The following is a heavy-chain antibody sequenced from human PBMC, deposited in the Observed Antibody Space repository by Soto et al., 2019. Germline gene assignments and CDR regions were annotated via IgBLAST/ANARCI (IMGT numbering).Heavy chain of an antibody. CDR3: AKPVLRFLDPTGRYGMDV. CDR2: ISGSGGST. V-gene: IGHV3-23*01. CDR1: GFTFSSYA. Sequence: GGSLRLACAASGFTFSSYAMSWVRQAPGKGLEWVSAISGSGGSTYYADSVKGRFTISRDNSKNTLYLQMNSLRAEDTAVYYCAKPVLRFLDPTGRYGMDVWGQGTTVTVSS. D-gene: IGHD3-3*01. J-gene: IGHJ6*02.